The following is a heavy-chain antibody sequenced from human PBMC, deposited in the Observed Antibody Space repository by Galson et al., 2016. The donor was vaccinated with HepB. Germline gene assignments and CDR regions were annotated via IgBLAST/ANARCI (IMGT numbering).Heavy chain of an antibody. CDR3: ARHLKIQLWLRGNWFDP. V-gene: IGHV4-39*01. CDR2: IYYSGST. Sequence: SETLSLTCTVSGGSISSSSYYWGWIRQPPGKGLEWIGSIYYSGSTYYNPSLKSRVTISVDTSKNQFSLKLSSVTAADTAVYYCARHLKIQLWLRGNWFDPLGQGTLVTVSS. D-gene: IGHD5-18*01. J-gene: IGHJ5*02. CDR1: GGSISSSSYY.